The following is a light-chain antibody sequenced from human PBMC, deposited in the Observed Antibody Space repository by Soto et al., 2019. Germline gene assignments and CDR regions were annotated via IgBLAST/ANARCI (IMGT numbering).Light chain of an antibody. CDR3: QQYKSYPWT. CDR1: QSVSSW. CDR2: DAS. Sequence: HMTRSPSTLSASVGAGVTIAYRASQSVSSWLAWYQQKPGKAPKLLIYDASTLQSGVPSRFSGSGSGTEFTLTISSLQSDDFASYYCQQYKSYPWTFGRGTKVDIK. J-gene: IGKJ1*01. V-gene: IGKV1-5*01.